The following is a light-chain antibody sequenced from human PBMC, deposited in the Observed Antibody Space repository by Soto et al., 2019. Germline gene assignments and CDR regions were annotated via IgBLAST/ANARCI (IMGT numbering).Light chain of an antibody. CDR3: TSYAGSNTPYV. J-gene: IGLJ1*01. V-gene: IGLV2-8*01. CDR2: EVT. CDR1: SSDVGGYNY. Sequence: QSVLSQPPSASGSPGQSVTISCTGTSSDVGGYNYVSWYQQHPGKAPKLMIFEVTKRPSGVPDRFSGSKSGNTASLTVSGLQAEDEADYYCTSYAGSNTPYVSGTGTKVTVL.